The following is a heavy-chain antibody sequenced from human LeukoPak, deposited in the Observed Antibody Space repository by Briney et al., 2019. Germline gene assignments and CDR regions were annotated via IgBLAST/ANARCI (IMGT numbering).Heavy chain of an antibody. D-gene: IGHD2-8*01. Sequence: SETLSLTCTVSGGSISSYYWSWIRQPPGKGLEWIGYIYNSGSTNYNPSLKGRVTISVDTSKKQFYLKLSSVTAADTAMYYCARGGSPARRVYNYMEVWGKGTTVTISS. CDR2: IYNSGST. V-gene: IGHV4-59*01. CDR3: ARGGSPARRVYNYMEV. CDR1: GGSISSYY. J-gene: IGHJ6*03.